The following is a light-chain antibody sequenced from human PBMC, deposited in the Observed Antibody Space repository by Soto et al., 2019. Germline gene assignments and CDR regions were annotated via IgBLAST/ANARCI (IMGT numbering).Light chain of an antibody. J-gene: IGKJ2*01. Sequence: DIQMTQSPSSLSASVGDIVTITCRASQSISNYLNWYQQKPGKPPQLLIYDASTLQSGVPSGFSGSRSGTDFTLTISSLQHDDFATDYCQQRYSTPRTFGQGTKVEIK. CDR1: QSISNY. V-gene: IGKV1-39*01. CDR3: QQRYSTPRT. CDR2: DAS.